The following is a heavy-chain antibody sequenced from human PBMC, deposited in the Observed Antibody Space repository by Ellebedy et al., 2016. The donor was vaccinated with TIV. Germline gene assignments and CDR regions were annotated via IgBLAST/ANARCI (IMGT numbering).Heavy chain of an antibody. D-gene: IGHD4-17*01. V-gene: IGHV3-7*01. CDR1: GFRFRSYW. CDR2: IYPHCSAQ. CDR3: ESRGRYGDYTVQVNSWFDR. Sequence: GESLKISYAASGFRFRSYWMSWVRQAPGQGLECLANIYPHCSAQYYVDSVKGRFTISRDNAKNSLFLQMNSMRVEDTAVYYCESRGRYGDYTVQVNSWFDRWGRGTLVTVAS. J-gene: IGHJ5*02.